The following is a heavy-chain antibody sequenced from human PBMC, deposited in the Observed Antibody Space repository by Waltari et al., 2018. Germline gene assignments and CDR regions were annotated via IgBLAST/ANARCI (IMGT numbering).Heavy chain of an antibody. Sequence: QLQLQESGPGLVKPSETLSLTCTVSGGSISSSSYYWGWIRQPPGKGLGWIGSIYYSGRTHYHPSLKSRVTISVDTSKNQFSLKLSSVTAADTAVYYCARQGELRYFDWRKRYNWFDPWGQGTLVTVSS. D-gene: IGHD3-9*01. CDR2: IYYSGRT. CDR1: GGSISSSSYY. J-gene: IGHJ5*02. V-gene: IGHV4-39*01. CDR3: ARQGELRYFDWRKRYNWFDP.